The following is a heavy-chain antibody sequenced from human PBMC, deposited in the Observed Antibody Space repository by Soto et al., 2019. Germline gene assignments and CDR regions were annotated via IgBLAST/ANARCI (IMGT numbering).Heavy chain of an antibody. J-gene: IGHJ5*02. D-gene: IGHD2-15*01. CDR1: GGTFSSYA. CDR2: IIPIFGTA. CDR3: ARPDCSGGSCPSDALGFDP. Sequence: QVQLVQSGAEVKKPGSSVKVSCKASGGTFSSYAISWVRQAPGQGLEWMGGIIPIFGTANYAQKFQGRVTITADESTSTAYMELSSLRSEDTAVYYCARPDCSGGSCPSDALGFDPWGQGTLVTVSS. V-gene: IGHV1-69*12.